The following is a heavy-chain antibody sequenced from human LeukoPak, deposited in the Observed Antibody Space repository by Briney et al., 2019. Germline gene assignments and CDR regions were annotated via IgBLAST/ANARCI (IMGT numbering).Heavy chain of an antibody. J-gene: IGHJ4*02. CDR3: ARGLREYYDSSGYYYFDY. D-gene: IGHD3-22*01. CDR2: INHSGST. CDR1: GGSFSGYY. V-gene: IGHV4-34*01. Sequence: SETLSLTCAVYGGSFSGYYWSWIRLPPGKGLEWIGEINHSGSTNYNPSLKSRVTISVDTSKNQFSLKLSSVTAADTAVYYCARGLREYYDSSGYYYFDYWGQGTLVTVSS.